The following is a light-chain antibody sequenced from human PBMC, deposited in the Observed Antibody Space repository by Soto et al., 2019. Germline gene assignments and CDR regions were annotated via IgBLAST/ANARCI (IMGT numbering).Light chain of an antibody. CDR1: SSTIGGNT. Sequence: QAVVTQPPSASGTPGQRVTISCSGGSSTIGGNTVNWYQQLPGTAPKLLIYNDDERPSGVPDRFTGSKSGTSSSLAISGLQSDDEADYYCSSWDDSLNVVVFGGGTKVTVL. J-gene: IGLJ2*01. CDR3: SSWDDSLNVVV. CDR2: NDD. V-gene: IGLV1-44*01.